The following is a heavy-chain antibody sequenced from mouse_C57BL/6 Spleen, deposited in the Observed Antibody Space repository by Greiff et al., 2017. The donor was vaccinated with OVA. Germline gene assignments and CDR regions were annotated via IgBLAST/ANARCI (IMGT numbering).Heavy chain of an antibody. CDR2: ISYSGST. J-gene: IGHJ1*03. CDR1: GYSITSGYD. Sequence: VQLKESGPGMVKPSQSLSLTCTVTGYSITSGYDWHWIRHFPENKLEWMGYISYSGSTNYNPSLKSRISITHDTSKNHFFLKLNSVTTEDTATYYCARGWITTVVATRYFDVWGTGTTVTVSS. CDR3: ARGWITTVVATRYFDV. D-gene: IGHD1-1*01. V-gene: IGHV3-1*01.